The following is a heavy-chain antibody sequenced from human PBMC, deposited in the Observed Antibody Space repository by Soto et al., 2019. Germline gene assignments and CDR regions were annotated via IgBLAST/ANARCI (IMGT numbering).Heavy chain of an antibody. D-gene: IGHD4-17*01. CDR2: IKEDGSEE. CDR3: ARDPYNYGDYGYGMDV. J-gene: IGHJ6*02. CDR1: GFTFSTYW. Sequence: GGSLRLSCAASGFTFSTYWMSWARQAPGKGLEWVANIKEDGSEEYYVDSVKGRFTISRDNAKNSLYLQMNSLRAEDTAVYYCARDPYNYGDYGYGMDVWGQGTTVTVSS. V-gene: IGHV3-7*05.